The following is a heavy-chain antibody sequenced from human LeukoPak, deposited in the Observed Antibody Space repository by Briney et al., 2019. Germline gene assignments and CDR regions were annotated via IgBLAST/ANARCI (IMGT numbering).Heavy chain of an antibody. Sequence: GGSLRLSCAASGFTFSSYEMNWARQAPGKGLEWVSYISSSGSTIYYADSVKGRFTISRDNAKNSLYLQMNSLRAEDTAVYYCARVRTPSSGWFYYFDYWGQGTLVTVSS. CDR2: ISSSGSTI. D-gene: IGHD6-19*01. V-gene: IGHV3-48*03. CDR3: ARVRTPSSGWFYYFDY. CDR1: GFTFSSYE. J-gene: IGHJ4*02.